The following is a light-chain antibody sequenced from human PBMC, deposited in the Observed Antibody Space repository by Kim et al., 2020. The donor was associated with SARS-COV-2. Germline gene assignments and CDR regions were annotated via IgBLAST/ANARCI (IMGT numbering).Light chain of an antibody. J-gene: IGLJ2*01. CDR1: SSNLGVHT. V-gene: IGLV1-44*01. CDR2: IDN. CDR3: AAWDDSLNGVV. Sequence: GQRLTISCSGSSSNLGVHTVNWYQHFPGTAPKLLIYIDNQRPSGVPDRFSGSKSGTSASLSISGLQSEDEADYYCAAWDDSLNGVVFGGGTQLTVL.